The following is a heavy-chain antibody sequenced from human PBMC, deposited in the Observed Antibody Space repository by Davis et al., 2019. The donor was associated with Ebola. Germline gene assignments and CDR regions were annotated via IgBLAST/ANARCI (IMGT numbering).Heavy chain of an antibody. CDR1: GYTFTSYD. CDR2: MNPNSGNT. V-gene: IGHV1-8*01. CDR3: AVAGNHPAPSGYYYGMDV. D-gene: IGHD6-19*01. Sequence: ASVKVSCKASGYTFTSYDNNWVRQATGQGLEWMGWMNPNSGNTGYAQKFQGRATMTEDTSTDTAYMELSRLRSDDTAVYYCAVAGNHPAPSGYYYGMDVWGQGTTVTVSS. J-gene: IGHJ6*02.